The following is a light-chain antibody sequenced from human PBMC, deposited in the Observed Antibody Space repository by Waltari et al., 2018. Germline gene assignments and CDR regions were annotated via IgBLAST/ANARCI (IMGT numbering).Light chain of an antibody. Sequence: DIVLTQSPGTLSLSPGERVTLSCRASQSIRSNYLAWYQQKPGQALRLLIYGASSRATGIPDRFTGSGSGTDFTLTISRLEPEDFAVYYCQQYGSSPVTFGQGTRLEIK. CDR3: QQYGSSPVT. V-gene: IGKV3-20*01. CDR2: GAS. CDR1: QSIRSNY. J-gene: IGKJ5*01.